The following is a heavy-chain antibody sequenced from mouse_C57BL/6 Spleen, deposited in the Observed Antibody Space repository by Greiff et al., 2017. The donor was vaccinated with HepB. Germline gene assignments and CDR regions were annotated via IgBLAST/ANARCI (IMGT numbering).Heavy chain of an antibody. D-gene: IGHD1-1*01. J-gene: IGHJ2*01. V-gene: IGHV1-39*01. CDR3: ARSITTVVPFDY. CDR1: GYSFTDYN. CDR2: INPNYGTT. Sequence: EVKLVESGPELVKPGASVKISCKASGYSFTDYNMNWVKQSNGKSLEWIGVINPNYGTTSYNQKFKGKATLTVDQSSSTAYRQHNSLTSEDSAVDYCARSITTVVPFDYWGQGTTLTVSS.